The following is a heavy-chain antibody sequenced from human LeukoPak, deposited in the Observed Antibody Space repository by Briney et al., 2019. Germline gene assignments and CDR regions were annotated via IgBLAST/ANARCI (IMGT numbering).Heavy chain of an antibody. J-gene: IGHJ3*01. CDR2: IYSGGNT. V-gene: IGHV3-53*01. CDR1: GFSVSNNY. Sequence: GGSLRLSCAASGFSVSNNYKSWVRQAPGKGLEWVSVIYSGGNTDYAVSVKGRFAISRDFPRNTVYLQMNSLRGKDTAVYYCARETGFGGLFPDAFDVWGQGTVVTVSS. CDR3: ARETGFGGLFPDAFDV. D-gene: IGHD3-10*01.